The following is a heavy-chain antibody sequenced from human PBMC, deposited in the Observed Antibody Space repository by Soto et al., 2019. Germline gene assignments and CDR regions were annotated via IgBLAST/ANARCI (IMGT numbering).Heavy chain of an antibody. Sequence: EVQLVESGGGLVQPGGSLRLSCAASGFTFSDHYMEWVRQAPGKGLEWVGRIRNKANNYTTEYGASVKGRFTISRDDSKNSLALQRNSLKTEYTAVYYCASAWFGELKYFDYWGQGTLVTVSS. CDR2: IRNKANNYTT. V-gene: IGHV3-72*01. CDR1: GFTFSDHY. CDR3: ASAWFGELKYFDY. J-gene: IGHJ4*02. D-gene: IGHD3-10*01.